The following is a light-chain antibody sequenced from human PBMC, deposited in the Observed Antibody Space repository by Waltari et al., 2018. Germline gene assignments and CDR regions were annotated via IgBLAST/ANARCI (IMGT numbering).Light chain of an antibody. V-gene: IGLV1-47*01. Sequence: QSVLPQPPSASGTPGQSVTISCSGSLSNIGANFVYWYQQVPGTAPKILIYRNDQRPSGVPDRFSASKSGSSASLAISGLRSEDEADYFCAAWDDSLGGHFVFGTGTKVIV. CDR2: RND. CDR3: AAWDDSLGGHFV. J-gene: IGLJ1*01. CDR1: LSNIGANF.